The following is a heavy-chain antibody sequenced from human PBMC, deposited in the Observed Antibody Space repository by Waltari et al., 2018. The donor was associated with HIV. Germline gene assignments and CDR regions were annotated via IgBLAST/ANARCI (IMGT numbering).Heavy chain of an antibody. J-gene: IGHJ4*02. V-gene: IGHV1-69*10. CDR2: VTPVVGTA. CDR3: AASPERPGFEAPLFFCDY. Sequence: VQLVQSGAEMKKPGSSVRVSCKCSRDVFTNFSFNWLPQAPGQRPVWMSGVTPVVGTADYARKFRGMVTLSADKSSSTIYMDLRSLSSRDTAVYYCAASPERPGFEAPLFFCDYWGQGTLITVSS. CDR1: RDVFTNFS. D-gene: IGHD5-12*01.